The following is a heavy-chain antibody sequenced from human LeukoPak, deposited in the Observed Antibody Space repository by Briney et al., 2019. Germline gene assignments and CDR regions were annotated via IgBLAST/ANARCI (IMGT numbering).Heavy chain of an antibody. J-gene: IGHJ6*02. Sequence: GESLRLSCAVSGFTSGFTFSSRWMHWVRQAPGRGLVWVSLVKNDGTTNYADSVKGRFTVSRDNAKNTLYLQMDSLRAEDTAVYYCARSLGGYAGYYYYYGMDVWGQGTTVTVSS. CDR1: GFTFSSRW. D-gene: IGHD5-12*01. CDR3: ARSLGGYAGYYYYYGMDV. V-gene: IGHV3-74*01. CDR2: VKNDGTT.